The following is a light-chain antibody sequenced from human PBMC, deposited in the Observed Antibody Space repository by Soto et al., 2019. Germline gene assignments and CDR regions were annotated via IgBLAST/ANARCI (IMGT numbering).Light chain of an antibody. V-gene: IGLV2-14*01. J-gene: IGLJ2*01. CDR3: SLYTGSRTLVR. CDR1: SSNIGGYTY. CDR2: EVC. Sequence: QAALTQPASVSGSPGQSITISCTGTSSNIGGYTYVSWYQHHPCKAPKVIIYEVCRRPTGVSNRFSGSKSGKTASLSISGLQAEDEADYYCSLYTGSRTLVRFGGGTKRTVL.